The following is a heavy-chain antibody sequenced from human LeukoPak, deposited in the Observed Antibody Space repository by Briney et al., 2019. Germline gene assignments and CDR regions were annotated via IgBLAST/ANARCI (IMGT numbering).Heavy chain of an antibody. D-gene: IGHD3-22*01. Sequence: SETLSLTCTVSGGSISSYYWSWIRQPPGKGLEWIGYIYYSGSTNYNPSLKSRVTISVDASKNQFSLKLSSVTAADTAVYYCASFYYDSSGYYVDYWGQGTLVTVSS. CDR1: GGSISSYY. CDR3: ASFYYDSSGYYVDY. V-gene: IGHV4-59*01. J-gene: IGHJ4*02. CDR2: IYYSGST.